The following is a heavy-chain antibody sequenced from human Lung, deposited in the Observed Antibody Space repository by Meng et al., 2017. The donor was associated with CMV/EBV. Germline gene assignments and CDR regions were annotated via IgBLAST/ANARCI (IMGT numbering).Heavy chain of an antibody. Sequence: GESLKISCATSGFTFGDYGLSWVRQAPGKGLEWVACIRGKDYGETTEYAPSVKARVTVSRDDSKNNAYLQMNSLKAEDTAVYYCVREHLPIFAVGLPGDDXGQGXLVTVSS. V-gene: IGHV3-49*04. CDR3: VREHLPIFAVGLPGDD. CDR1: GFTFGDYG. CDR2: IRGKDYGETT. J-gene: IGHJ4*02. D-gene: IGHD3-3*01.